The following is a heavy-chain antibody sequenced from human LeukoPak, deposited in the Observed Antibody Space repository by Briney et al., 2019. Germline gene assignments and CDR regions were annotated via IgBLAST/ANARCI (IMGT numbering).Heavy chain of an antibody. V-gene: IGHV4-34*01. CDR1: GGSFNFYY. CDR3: ARGLPTTVYDY. J-gene: IGHJ4*02. CDR2: INHSGST. Sequence: SETLSLTCAVYGGSFNFYYWSWLRQPPGKGLEWIGEINHSGSTYYNPSLKSRVTISVDTSKNHFSLRLTSVTAADTAVYYCARGLPTTVYDYWGQGTLVTVSS. D-gene: IGHD4-17*01.